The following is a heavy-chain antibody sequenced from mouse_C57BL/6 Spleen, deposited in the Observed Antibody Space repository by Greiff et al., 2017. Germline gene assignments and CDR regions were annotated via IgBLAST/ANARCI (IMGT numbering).Heavy chain of an antibody. CDR3: ARSGAHYSNAMDY. Sequence: QVQLQQPGAELVKPGASVTLSCKASGYTFTSYWMHWVKQRPGRGLEWIGRIDPNSGGTKYNEKFKSKATLTVDKPSSTAYMQLSSLTSEDSAVYNCARSGAHYSNAMDYWGQGTSVTVSS. CDR2: IDPNSGGT. D-gene: IGHD2-5*01. J-gene: IGHJ4*01. V-gene: IGHV1-72*01. CDR1: GYTFTSYW.